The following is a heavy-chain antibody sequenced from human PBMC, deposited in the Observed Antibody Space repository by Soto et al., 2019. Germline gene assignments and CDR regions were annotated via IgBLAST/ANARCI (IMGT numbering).Heavy chain of an antibody. D-gene: IGHD1-26*01. CDR1: GYTFTGYY. CDR3: ASGINSGSYYHAFDI. V-gene: IGHV1-2*04. J-gene: IGHJ3*02. Sequence: ASVKVSCKASGYTFTGYYMHWVRQAPGQGLEWMGWINPNSGGTNYAQKFQGWVTMTRNTSISTAYMELSRLRSDDTAEYYCASGINSGSYYHAFDIWGQGTMVTVSS. CDR2: INPNSGGT.